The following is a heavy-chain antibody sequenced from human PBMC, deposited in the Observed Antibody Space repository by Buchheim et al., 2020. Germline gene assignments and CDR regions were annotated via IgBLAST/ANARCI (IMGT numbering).Heavy chain of an antibody. Sequence: ELQVLESGGGLVQPGGSLRLSCAASGFTFSAYAMTWVRQAPGKGLEWVSVISALGDSTFYADSVKGRFTISRDNSKNMMYLQMNSLRVEDTALYYCAKGIGFESRYSSSSGHWGQGTL. D-gene: IGHD6-6*01. CDR1: GFTFSAYA. CDR2: ISALGDST. CDR3: AKGIGFESRYSSSSGH. V-gene: IGHV3-23*01. J-gene: IGHJ4*02.